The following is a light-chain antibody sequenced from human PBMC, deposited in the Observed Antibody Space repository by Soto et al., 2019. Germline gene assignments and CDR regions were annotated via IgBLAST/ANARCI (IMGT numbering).Light chain of an antibody. J-gene: IGLJ2*01. CDR2: EVS. V-gene: IGLV2-14*01. CDR1: SSDVGGYNY. Sequence: QSALTQPASVSGSPGQSITLSCTGTSSDVGGYNYVSWYQQHPGKAPKLMIYEVSNRPLGVSNRFSGSKSGNTASLTISGLQAEDEADYYCSSYTSSSTVVFGGGTKLTVL. CDR3: SSYTSSSTVV.